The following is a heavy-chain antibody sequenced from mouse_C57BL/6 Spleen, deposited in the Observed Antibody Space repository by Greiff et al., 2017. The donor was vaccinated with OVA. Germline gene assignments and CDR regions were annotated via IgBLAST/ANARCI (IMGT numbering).Heavy chain of an antibody. Sequence: VQLQQSGPELVKPGSSVTISFKASVSPFTDYSLPWLPPSHGPSLAWIGDINPTNGGTSYNQKFKGKATLTVDKSSSTAYMELRSLTSEDSAVYYCARDGYYGNMDYWGQGTSVTVSS. V-gene: IGHV1-26*01. CDR2: INPTNGGT. J-gene: IGHJ4*01. CDR1: VSPFTDYS. CDR3: ARDGYYGNMDY. D-gene: IGHD1-1*01.